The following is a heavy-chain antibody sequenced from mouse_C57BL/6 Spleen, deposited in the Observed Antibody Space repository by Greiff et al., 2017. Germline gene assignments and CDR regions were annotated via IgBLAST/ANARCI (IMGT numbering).Heavy chain of an antibody. CDR3: ARSGYDYSSWFAY. CDR2: IYPSDSET. CDR1: GYTFTSYW. D-gene: IGHD2-4*01. Sequence: VQLQQPGAELVRPGSSVKLSCKASGYTFTSYWMDWVKQRPGQGLEWIGNIYPSDSETHYNQKFKDKATLTVDKSSSTAYMQLSSRTSEDSAVYYCARSGYDYSSWFAYWGQGTLVTVSA. V-gene: IGHV1-61*01. J-gene: IGHJ3*01.